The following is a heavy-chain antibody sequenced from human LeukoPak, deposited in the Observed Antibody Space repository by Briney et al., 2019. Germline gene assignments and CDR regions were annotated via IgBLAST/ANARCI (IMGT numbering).Heavy chain of an antibody. Sequence: PGGSLRLSCEASGFTFRIYAMSWVRQAPGKGLEWVAAISEDGTNIHYADSVKGRFTISRDTSKNRLYLQMNNLRAEDTALYFCARVRYNSGQYEYWGQGTLVTVSS. CDR3: ARVRYNSGQYEY. V-gene: IGHV3-33*01. J-gene: IGHJ4*02. D-gene: IGHD6-19*01. CDR2: ISEDGTNI. CDR1: GFTFRIYA.